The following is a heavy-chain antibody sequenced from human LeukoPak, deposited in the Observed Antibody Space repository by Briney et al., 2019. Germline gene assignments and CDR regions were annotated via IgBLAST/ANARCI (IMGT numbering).Heavy chain of an antibody. Sequence: GGSLRLSCAASGFTFSSYSMNRVRQAPGKGLEWVSYISSSGSSIYYADSVKGRFTMSRDNAKNSLYLQMNSLSAEDTAVYYCTRPRTGTTDYWGPGTLVTVSS. CDR3: TRPRTGTTDY. J-gene: IGHJ4*02. D-gene: IGHD1-7*01. V-gene: IGHV3-21*01. CDR1: GFTFSSYS. CDR2: ISSSGSSI.